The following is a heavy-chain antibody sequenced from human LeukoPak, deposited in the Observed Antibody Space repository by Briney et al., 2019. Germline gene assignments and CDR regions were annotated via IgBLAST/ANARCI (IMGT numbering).Heavy chain of an antibody. CDR2: IVVGSGNT. J-gene: IGHJ4*02. D-gene: IGHD6-13*01. V-gene: IGHV1-58*01. CDR3: ARHGDSSSWPPFDY. Sequence: SVKVSCKASGFTFTSSAVQWVRQARGQRLGWIGWIVVGSGNTNYAQKFQERVTITRDMSTSTAYMELSSLKASDTAMYYCARHGDSSSWPPFDYWGQGTLVTVSS. CDR1: GFTFTSSA.